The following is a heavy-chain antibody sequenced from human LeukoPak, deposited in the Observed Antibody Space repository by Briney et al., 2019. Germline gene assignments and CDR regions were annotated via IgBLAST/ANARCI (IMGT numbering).Heavy chain of an antibody. V-gene: IGHV1-46*01. CDR2: INPSGGST. CDR1: RYTFTSYY. J-gene: IGHJ5*02. CDR3: ARVLLWFGELSTGFDP. D-gene: IGHD3-10*01. Sequence: ASVKVSCKASRYTFTSYYMHWVRQAPGQGLEWMGIINPSGGSTSYAQKFQGRVTMTRNTSISTAYMELSSLRSEDTAVYYCARVLLWFGELSTGFDPWGQGTLVTVSS.